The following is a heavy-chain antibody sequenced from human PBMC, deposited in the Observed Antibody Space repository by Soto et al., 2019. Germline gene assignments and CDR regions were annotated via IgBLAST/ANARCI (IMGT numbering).Heavy chain of an antibody. CDR2: ISTDSKYI. CDR3: VNSTVGSCVTF. CDR1: GFTFSTYS. D-gene: IGHD3-16*01. Sequence: EVQLVESGGGLVKPGGSLRLSCAASGFTFSTYSMHWVRQAPGKGLEWVSSISTDSKYIFYADSVKGRFTVSRDNAMNSLYLQLVRLRAEDAAVYYCVNSTVGSCVTFRGQGALVTVAS. V-gene: IGHV3-21*02. J-gene: IGHJ4*02.